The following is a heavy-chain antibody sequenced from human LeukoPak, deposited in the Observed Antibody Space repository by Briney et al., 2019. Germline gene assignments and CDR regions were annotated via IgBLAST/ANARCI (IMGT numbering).Heavy chain of an antibody. D-gene: IGHD3-3*01. CDR1: GFTFDDYA. Sequence: GGSLRLSCAASGFTFDDYAMPWVRQAPGKGLEWVSGISWNSGSIGYADSVKGRFTISRDNAKNSLYLQMNSLRAEDTALYYCARDQREYDFWSGYSPYFDYWGQGTLVTVSS. V-gene: IGHV3-9*01. CDR3: ARDQREYDFWSGYSPYFDY. J-gene: IGHJ4*02. CDR2: ISWNSGSI.